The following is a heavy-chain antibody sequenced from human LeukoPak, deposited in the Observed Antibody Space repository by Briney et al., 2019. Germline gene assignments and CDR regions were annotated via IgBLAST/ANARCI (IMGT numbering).Heavy chain of an antibody. CDR3: TRDYCSGGSCYSGLDP. V-gene: IGHV3-49*04. D-gene: IGHD2-15*01. CDR2: IRSKAYGGTT. J-gene: IGHJ5*02. CDR1: GFTFGDYA. Sequence: GGSLRLSCTASGFTFGDYAMSWVRQAPGKGLEWVGFIRSKAYGGTTEYAASVNGRFTISRDDSKSIAYLQMNSLKTEDTAVYYCTRDYCSGGSCYSGLDPWGQGTLVTVSS.